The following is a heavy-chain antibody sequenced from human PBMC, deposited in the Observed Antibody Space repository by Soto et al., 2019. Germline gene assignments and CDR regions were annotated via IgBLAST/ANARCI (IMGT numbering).Heavy chain of an antibody. V-gene: IGHV4-4*02. CDR3: ARVGHNYVYFDFGY. D-gene: IGHD5-18*01. CDR1: GGSISNSNW. CDR2: IYHSGST. J-gene: IGHJ4*02. Sequence: SETLSLTCAVSGGSISNSNWWSWVRQPPGKGLEWIGNIYHSGSTNYNPSLKSRVTISIDKYNNQFSLKMSSVTAADTSVYYCARVGHNYVYFDFGYWGQGTMGTVSA.